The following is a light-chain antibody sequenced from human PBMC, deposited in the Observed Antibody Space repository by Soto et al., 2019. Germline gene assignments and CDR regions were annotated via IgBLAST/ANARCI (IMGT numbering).Light chain of an antibody. CDR1: QGISSA. Sequence: AIQLTQSPSSLSASVGDRVSITCRASQGISSALAWYQHKPGKASKLLIYDASSLERGVPSRFSGSGSGTEFTVTISSLKHEDFATYCCQQFNNFPLTFGGGTKVEIK. CDR2: DAS. CDR3: QQFNNFPLT. V-gene: IGKV1D-13*01. J-gene: IGKJ4*01.